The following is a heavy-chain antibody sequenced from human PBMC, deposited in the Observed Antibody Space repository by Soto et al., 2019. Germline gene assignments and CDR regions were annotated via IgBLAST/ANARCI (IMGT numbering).Heavy chain of an antibody. V-gene: IGHV3-30*18. CDR1: GFTFSSYG. CDR3: AKDSLATGTSYYFDY. D-gene: IGHD1-1*01. J-gene: IGHJ4*02. CDR2: ISYDGSNK. Sequence: QVQLVESGGGVVQPGRSLRLSCAASGFTFSSYGMHWVRQAPGKGLEWVAVISYDGSNKYYVDSVKGRFTISRDNSKNTLYLQMNSLRAEDTAVYYCAKDSLATGTSYYFDYWGQGTLVTVSS.